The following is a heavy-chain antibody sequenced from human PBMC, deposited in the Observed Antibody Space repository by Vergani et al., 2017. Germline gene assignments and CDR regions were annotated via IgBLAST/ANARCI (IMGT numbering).Heavy chain of an antibody. CDR1: GFTFSSYW. D-gene: IGHD5-12*01. V-gene: IGHV3-74*01. CDR2: INSDGSST. J-gene: IGHJ5*02. Sequence: EVQLVESGGGLVQPGGSLRLSCAASGFTFSSYWMHWVRQAPGKGLVWVSRINSDGSSTSYADCVKGRFTISRDNAKNTLYLQMNSLRAEDTAVYYCARDYSASEYSGYDLNWFDPWGQGTLVTVSS. CDR3: ARDYSASEYSGYDLNWFDP.